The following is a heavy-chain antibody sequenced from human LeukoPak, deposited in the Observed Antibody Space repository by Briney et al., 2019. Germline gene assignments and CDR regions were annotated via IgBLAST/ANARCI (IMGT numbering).Heavy chain of an antibody. D-gene: IGHD3-22*01. CDR3: AGVYYDSSGYYYPGV. CDR1: GFTFSDYW. CDR2: IKQDGSEK. V-gene: IGHV3-7*01. Sequence: GGSLRLSCAASGFTFSDYWMGWVRQAPGKGLEWVANIKQDGSEKYYVDSVKGRFTISRDNAKNSLYLQMNSLRAEDTAVYYCAGVYYDSSGYYYPGVWGQGTMVTVSS. J-gene: IGHJ3*01.